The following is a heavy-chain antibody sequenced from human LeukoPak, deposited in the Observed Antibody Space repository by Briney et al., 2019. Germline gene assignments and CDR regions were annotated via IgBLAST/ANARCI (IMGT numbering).Heavy chain of an antibody. J-gene: IGHJ4*02. CDR1: GGSFIGYY. CDR3: ARPRGYSSSWYAPLGY. D-gene: IGHD6-13*01. Sequence: SETLSLTCAVYGGSFIGYYWSWIRQPPGKGLEWIGEINHSERTNYNPSLKIRVTISVDTSKNQFYLKLSSVTAADTAVYYCARPRGYSSSWYAPLGYWGQGTLVTVSS. V-gene: IGHV4-34*01. CDR2: INHSERT.